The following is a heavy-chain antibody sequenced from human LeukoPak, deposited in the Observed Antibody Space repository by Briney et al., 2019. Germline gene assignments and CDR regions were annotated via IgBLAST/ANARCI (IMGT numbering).Heavy chain of an antibody. Sequence: GRSLRLSCAASGFTFSSYALHWVRQAPGKGLEWVTVISYDGSSKYYADSVKGRFTISRDNSKNTLYLQMNSLRPEDTAVYYCARGDKQLLFNRNKGGFDPWGQGALVTVSS. CDR3: ARGDKQLLFNRNKGGFDP. CDR2: ISYDGSSK. CDR1: GFTFSSYA. D-gene: IGHD1-14*01. V-gene: IGHV3-30*04. J-gene: IGHJ5*02.